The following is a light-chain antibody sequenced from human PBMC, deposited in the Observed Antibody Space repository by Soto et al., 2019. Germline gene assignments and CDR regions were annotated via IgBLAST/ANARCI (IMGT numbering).Light chain of an antibody. CDR2: LGA. CDR3: MQPLENFRT. J-gene: IGKJ1*01. CDR1: ARLLHKNGYNY. V-gene: IGKV2-28*01. Sequence: IVMTQSPLSLSVTPGEAASISCMSSARLLHKNGYNYVDWYMQKPGQSPQLLIYLGANRASGVPDRFSGSGSDTYFTLESSRVEADDVGVYSGMQPLENFRTFGQGTKVEIK.